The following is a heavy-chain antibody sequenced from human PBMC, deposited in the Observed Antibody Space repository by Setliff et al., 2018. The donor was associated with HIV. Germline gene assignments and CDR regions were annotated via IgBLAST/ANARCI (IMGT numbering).Heavy chain of an antibody. D-gene: IGHD4-4*01. CDR1: GGSISTNNW. Sequence: PSETLSLTCAVSGGSISTNNWWTWVRQSPGKGLEWIGDIYHSGTTNYNPSLKSRVTISVDKSKNQISLKMTSVTAADTAVYYCTRHSTDPWSLLDYWGQGTLVTVSS. J-gene: IGHJ4*02. V-gene: IGHV4-4*02. CDR2: IYHSGTT. CDR3: TRHSTDPWSLLDY.